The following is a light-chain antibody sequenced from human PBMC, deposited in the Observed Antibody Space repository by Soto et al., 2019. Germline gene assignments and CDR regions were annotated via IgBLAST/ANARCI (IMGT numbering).Light chain of an antibody. CDR3: GTWDSSLSAGV. J-gene: IGLJ3*02. CDR2: ENN. V-gene: IGLV1-51*02. CDR1: NSNIGDNY. Sequence: QSVLTQPPSVSAAPGQKAIISCSGSNSNIGDNYVSWYQQLPGTAPKLLIYENNKRPSGIPDRFSGSKSGTSATLGVTGLQTGDEADYYCGTWDSSLSAGVFGGGTKLTVL.